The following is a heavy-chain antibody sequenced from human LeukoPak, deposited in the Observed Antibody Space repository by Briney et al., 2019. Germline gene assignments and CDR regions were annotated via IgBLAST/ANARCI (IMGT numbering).Heavy chain of an antibody. CDR1: GGSFSGYY. D-gene: IGHD5-12*01. J-gene: IGHJ4*02. V-gene: IGHV4-34*01. Sequence: SETLSLTCAVYGGSFSGYYWSWIRQPPGKGLEWIGEINHSGSTNYNPSLKSRVTISVDTSKNQFSLKLSSVTAADTAVYYCARLRGYGIAYWGQGTLVTVSS. CDR3: ARLRGYGIAY. CDR2: INHSGST.